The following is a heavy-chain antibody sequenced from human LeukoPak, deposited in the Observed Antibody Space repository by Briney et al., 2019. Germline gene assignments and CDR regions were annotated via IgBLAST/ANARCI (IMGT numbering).Heavy chain of an antibody. V-gene: IGHV3-21*01. D-gene: IGHD3-3*01. CDR2: ISSGGSYI. Sequence: PGGSLRLSCAASGFTFSSYSMNWVRQAPGKWLEWVSSISSGGSYIYYADSVKGRLTISRDNAKNSLYLQMNSLRAEDTAVYYCATGGDFWSGRQPFDYWGQGTLVTVSS. CDR3: ATGGDFWSGRQPFDY. CDR1: GFTFSSYS. J-gene: IGHJ4*02.